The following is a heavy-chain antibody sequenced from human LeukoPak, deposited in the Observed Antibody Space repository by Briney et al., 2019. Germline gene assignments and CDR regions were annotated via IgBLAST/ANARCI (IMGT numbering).Heavy chain of an antibody. D-gene: IGHD1-26*01. J-gene: IGHJ4*02. Sequence: KPSETLSLTCTVSGGSISSFYWSWIRQPAGKRLEWIGRIYTGGNTNYSPSLKSRVTMSLDTSKNQFSLKLSSVTAADTAVYYCARDRGYSGSYYFDYWGQGALVTVSS. CDR1: GGSISSFY. CDR3: ARDRGYSGSYYFDY. V-gene: IGHV4-4*07. CDR2: IYTGGNT.